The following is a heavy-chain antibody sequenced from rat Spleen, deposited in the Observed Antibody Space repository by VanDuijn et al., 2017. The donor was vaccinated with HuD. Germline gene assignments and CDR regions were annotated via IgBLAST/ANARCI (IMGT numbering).Heavy chain of an antibody. CDR2: ISTGGGNT. D-gene: IGHD1-11*01. V-gene: IGHV5S14*01. J-gene: IGHJ2*01. CDR1: GFTFSNYG. Sequence: EVQLVESGGGLVQPGRSLKLSCAASGFTFSNYGMAWVRQTPTKGLEWVVSISTGGGNTHYRDSMKGRFTISRDNAKNTQYLQMDSPRSEDTATYYCARHAYGGYPYYFDYWGQGVMVTVSS. CDR3: ARHAYGGYPYYFDY.